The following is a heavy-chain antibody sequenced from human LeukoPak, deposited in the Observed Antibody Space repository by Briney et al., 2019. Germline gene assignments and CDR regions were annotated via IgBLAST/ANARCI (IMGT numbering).Heavy chain of an antibody. CDR3: ARQYSGGNSGLDS. CDR1: GFTFSSYN. V-gene: IGHV3-21*01. CDR2: ISSSSSNT. D-gene: IGHD4-23*01. J-gene: IGHJ4*02. Sequence: PGGSLRLSCAASGFTFSSYNMIWFRQAPGKGPEWVSAISSSSSNTYDSDSVKGRFTISRDNAKNSLYLQMNSLTAEDTAVYYCARQYSGGNSGLDSWGQGTLVTVSS.